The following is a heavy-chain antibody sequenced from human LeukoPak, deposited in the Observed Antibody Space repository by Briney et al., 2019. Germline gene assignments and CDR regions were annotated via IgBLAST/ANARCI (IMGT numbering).Heavy chain of an antibody. CDR2: ITSSGTTT. D-gene: IGHD4/OR15-4a*01. J-gene: IGHJ4*02. V-gene: IGHV3-48*03. Sequence: GGSLRLSCAASGFTFSSYWMSWVRQAPEKGLEWIAYITSSGTTTEYADSVKGRFTISRVNAKNSLYLQMNSLRPEDTAVYYCGRDPDYGDPYWGQGTLVTVSS. CDR1: GFTFSSYW. CDR3: GRDPDYGDPY.